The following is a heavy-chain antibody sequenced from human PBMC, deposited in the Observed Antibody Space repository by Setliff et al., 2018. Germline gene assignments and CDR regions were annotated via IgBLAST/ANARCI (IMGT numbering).Heavy chain of an antibody. V-gene: IGHV4-39*01. Sequence: SETLSLTCTVSGGSISSSSYYWGWIRQPPGKGLEWIGSIYYSGSTYYNPSLKSRVTISVDTSKNQFSLKLSSVTAADTAVYYCLRIRLVPHGHSWGQGTLVTVS. CDR3: LRIRLVPHGHS. D-gene: IGHD2-15*01. CDR1: GGSISSSSYY. J-gene: IGHJ4*02. CDR2: IYYSGST.